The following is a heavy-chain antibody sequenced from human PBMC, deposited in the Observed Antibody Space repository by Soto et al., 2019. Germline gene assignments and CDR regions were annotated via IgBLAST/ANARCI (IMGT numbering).Heavy chain of an antibody. CDR3: ASGKCSGGRCYKYSVMEV. V-gene: IGHV1-69*13. CDR2: IIPIFGTA. J-gene: IGHJ6*02. CDR1: GGTFSSYA. D-gene: IGHD2-15*01. Sequence: VASVKVSCKASGGTFSSYAISWVRQAPGQGLEWMGGIIPIFGTANYAQKFQGRVTITADESTSTAYMELSSLRYEETAVYYCASGKCSGGRCYKYSVMEVWG.